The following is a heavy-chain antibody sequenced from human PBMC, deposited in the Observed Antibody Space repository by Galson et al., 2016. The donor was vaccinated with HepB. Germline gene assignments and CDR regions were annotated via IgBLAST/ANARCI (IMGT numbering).Heavy chain of an antibody. Sequence: SVKVSCKASGYTFSLYAMRWVRQAPGQSLEWMGWIRGANGNTKVSQKFQGRVTITQDTSASTAYMELISLTFEDTAVYYCARSRIYADSSTSELDPWGQGMLVTVSS. CDR1: GYTFSLYA. V-gene: IGHV1-3*01. J-gene: IGHJ5*02. CDR2: IRGANGNT. D-gene: IGHD4-17*01. CDR3: ARSRIYADSSTSELDP.